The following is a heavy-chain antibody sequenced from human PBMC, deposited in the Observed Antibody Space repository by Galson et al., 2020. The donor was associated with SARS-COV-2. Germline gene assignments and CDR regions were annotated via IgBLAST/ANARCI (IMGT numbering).Heavy chain of an antibody. CDR2: IYPGDSYT. J-gene: IGHJ4*02. CDR3: ARHGASSGWYEGIDY. V-gene: IGHV5-51*01. D-gene: IGHD6-19*01. CDR1: GYSFTNYW. Sequence: GESLKISCKGSGYSFTNYWIGWVRQMPGKGLEWMGVIYPGDSYTIYRPSFQGQVTISVDKSISTAYLQWSSLKASDTAIYYCARHGASSGWYEGIDYWGQGTLVTVSS.